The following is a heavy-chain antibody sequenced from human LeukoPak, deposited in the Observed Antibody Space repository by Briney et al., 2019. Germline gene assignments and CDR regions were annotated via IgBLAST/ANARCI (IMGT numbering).Heavy chain of an antibody. Sequence: PSETLSLTCTVSGGSVSSGSYYWSWIRQPPGKGLEWLGYIYYSGSTNYNPSLKSRVTISVDTSKNQFSLKLSSVTAADTAVYYCAREVHTSLYTAFDLWGQGTMVTVSS. V-gene: IGHV4-61*01. CDR1: GGSVSSGSYY. CDR2: IYYSGST. J-gene: IGHJ3*01. CDR3: AREVHTSLYTAFDL. D-gene: IGHD2-2*02.